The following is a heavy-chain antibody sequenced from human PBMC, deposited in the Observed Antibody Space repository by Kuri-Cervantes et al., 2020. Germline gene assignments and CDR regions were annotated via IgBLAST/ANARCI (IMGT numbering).Heavy chain of an antibody. J-gene: IGHJ5*02. V-gene: IGHV4-34*01. CDR3: ARHLRVNYNWFDP. D-gene: IGHD4-23*01. Sequence: SQTLSLTCAVYGGSFSGYYWSWIRQPPGKGLEWIGEINHSGSTYYNPSLKSRVTISVDTSKNQFSLKLSSVTAADTAVYYCARHLRVNYNWFDPWGQGTLVTVSS. CDR1: GGSFSGYY. CDR2: INHSGST.